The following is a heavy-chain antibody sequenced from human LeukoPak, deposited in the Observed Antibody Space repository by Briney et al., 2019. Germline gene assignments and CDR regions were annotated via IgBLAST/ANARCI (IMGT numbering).Heavy chain of an antibody. CDR2: IYHSAST. CDR3: ARLFSYSYIDY. V-gene: IGHV4-38-2*02. J-gene: IGHJ4*02. D-gene: IGHD2-15*01. Sequence: KASETLSLTCTVSGFSVSSGNYWGWIRQPPGKGLGWIGSIYHSASTYYNPSLKGRVTISLDTSKNYVSLRLSSVTAADTAVDYCARLFSYSYIDYWGQGTLVTVSA. CDR1: GFSVSSGNY.